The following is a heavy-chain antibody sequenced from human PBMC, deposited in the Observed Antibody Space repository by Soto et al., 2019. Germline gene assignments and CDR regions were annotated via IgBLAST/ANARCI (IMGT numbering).Heavy chain of an antibody. Sequence: EVQLVESGGGLVQPGGSLRLSCAASGFTFSSYWMHWVRQAPGKGLVWVSRINSDGSSTSYADSVKGRFTISRDNPKNTLYLQMNSLGAEDTAVYYCARELNYYYGMDVWGQGTTVTVSS. J-gene: IGHJ6*02. V-gene: IGHV3-74*01. CDR1: GFTFSSYW. CDR3: ARELNYYYGMDV. CDR2: INSDGSST.